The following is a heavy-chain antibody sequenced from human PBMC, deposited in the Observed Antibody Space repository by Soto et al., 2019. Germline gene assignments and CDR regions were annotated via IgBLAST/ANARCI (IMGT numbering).Heavy chain of an antibody. V-gene: IGHV3-13*01. J-gene: IGHJ4*02. D-gene: IGHD6-25*01. CDR2: IGPAGDT. CDR1: GFTFSDYD. CDR3: ARGAAVDY. Sequence: VQLVESGGGLVQPGGSLRLSCAASGFTFSDYDMHWVRQATGKGLEWVSAIGPAGDTYYPGSVKGRFTISRENAKNSLYLQMNTLRAEDTAVYYCARGAAVDYWGQGTLVTVSS.